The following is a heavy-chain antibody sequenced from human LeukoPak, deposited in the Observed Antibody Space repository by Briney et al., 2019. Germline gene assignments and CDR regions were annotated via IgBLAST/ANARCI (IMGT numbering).Heavy chain of an antibody. CDR3: ARDRGSSGWYEFDY. J-gene: IGHJ4*02. D-gene: IGHD6-19*01. Sequence: PGGSLRLSCAASGFTFSSHWMSWVRQAPGKGLEWVASIKPDGSEKYYVDSMKGRFTISRDSAKSSLYLQMNTLRAEDTAVYYCARDRGSSGWYEFDYWGQGTLVTVSS. V-gene: IGHV3-7*01. CDR1: GFTFSSHW. CDR2: IKPDGSEK.